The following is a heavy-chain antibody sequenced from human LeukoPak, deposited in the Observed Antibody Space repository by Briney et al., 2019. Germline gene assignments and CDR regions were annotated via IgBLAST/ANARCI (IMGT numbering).Heavy chain of an antibody. V-gene: IGHV1-46*01. J-gene: IGHJ5*02. CDR2: INPSGGSA. Sequence: ASVKVSCKASGYTFTSYYLHWVRQAPGQRLEWIGIINPSGGSASYAQKFQGRVTMTRDTSTSTVYLELSSLRSGDTAVYYCARATQSWFDPWGQGTLVTVSS. CDR3: ARATQSWFDP. CDR1: GYTFTSYY.